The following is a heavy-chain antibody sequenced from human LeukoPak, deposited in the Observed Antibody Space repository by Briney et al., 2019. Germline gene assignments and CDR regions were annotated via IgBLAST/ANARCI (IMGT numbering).Heavy chain of an antibody. V-gene: IGHV3-23*01. J-gene: IGHJ4*02. CDR2: ISGSGGST. CDR3: AKDVVVVVAATFDY. D-gene: IGHD2-15*01. Sequence: GGSLRLSCAASGFTFSSYAMSWVRQAPGKGLEWVSAISGSGGSTYYADSVKGRFTISRDNSINTLYLQMNSLRAEDTAVYYCAKDVVVVVAATFDYWGQGTLVTVSS. CDR1: GFTFSSYA.